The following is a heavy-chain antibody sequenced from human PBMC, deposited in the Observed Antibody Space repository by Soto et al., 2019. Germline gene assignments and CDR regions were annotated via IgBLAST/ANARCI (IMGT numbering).Heavy chain of an antibody. CDR3: ARDLNPRQEIIYALLGY. CDR1: GFTFSSYS. J-gene: IGHJ4*01. V-gene: IGHV3-48*01. Sequence: EVQLVESGGGLVQPGGSLRLSCAASGFTFSSYSMNWVRQAPGKGLEWVSYISGSSSMIYYADSVKGRFTISRDNAKNSLYLQMNSLRAEDTAVYYCARDLNPRQEIIYALLGYWGHGTLVTVSS. CDR2: ISGSSSMI. D-gene: IGHD3-16*01.